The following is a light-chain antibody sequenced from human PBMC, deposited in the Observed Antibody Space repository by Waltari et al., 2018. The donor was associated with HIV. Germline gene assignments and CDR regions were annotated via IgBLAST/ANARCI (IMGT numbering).Light chain of an antibody. CDR3: QTWGADIVV. V-gene: IGLV4-69*01. CDR1: SGHTTHA. Sequence: QVVLTQSPSASASLGASVKITCTLSSGHTTHAIAWHPQQPEKGPRYLMKVNSDGSLTKGDEIPDRFSGSASGPERSLTISSLQSEDEGDYYCQTWGADIVVFGGGTKLSVL. J-gene: IGLJ2*01. CDR2: VNSDGSL.